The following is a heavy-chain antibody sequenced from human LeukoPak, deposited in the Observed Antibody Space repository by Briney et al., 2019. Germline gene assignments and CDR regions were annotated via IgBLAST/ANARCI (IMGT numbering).Heavy chain of an antibody. J-gene: IGHJ4*02. CDR1: GFPFNTYA. D-gene: IGHD7-27*01. Sequence: HTGGSLRLSCAASGFPFNTYAMSWVRQAPGKGLEWVSTLSGGGGTIFYADSVKGRFTISRDNSKNTLYLQMNSLRTDDTAVYYCVKEMGTPEDYWGQGTLVTVSS. CDR2: LSGGGGTI. V-gene: IGHV3-23*01. CDR3: VKEMGTPEDY.